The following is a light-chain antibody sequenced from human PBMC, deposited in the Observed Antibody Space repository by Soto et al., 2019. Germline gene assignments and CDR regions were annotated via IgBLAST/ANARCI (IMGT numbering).Light chain of an antibody. CDR1: SSNIGSNT. CDR3: AAWDDSLNGWV. V-gene: IGLV1-44*01. Sequence: QSVLTQPPSASGTPGQRVTISCSGSSSNIGSNTVNWYQQLPGTAPKLLIYSNNHRPSGGPDQFSGSKSGTSASLAISGLQSEDEADDYCAAWDDSLNGWVFGGGTKVTVL. J-gene: IGLJ3*02. CDR2: SNN.